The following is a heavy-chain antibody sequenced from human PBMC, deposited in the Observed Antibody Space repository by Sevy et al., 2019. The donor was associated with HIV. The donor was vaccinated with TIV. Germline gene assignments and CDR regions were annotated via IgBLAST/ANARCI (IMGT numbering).Heavy chain of an antibody. V-gene: IGHV3-30*02. CDR1: GFRFSDYG. CDR3: AKDHYDYRTGYYGYYGMDV. Sequence: GGSLRLSCAASGFRFSDYGMHWVRQAPGKGLEWVSLIRFDGSMKYIADSVKGRFTISRDKVKGTLYLQMNSLRPEDRSVYYCAKDHYDYRTGYYGYYGMDVWGQGTTVTVSS. J-gene: IGHJ6*02. CDR2: IRFDGSMK. D-gene: IGHD3-3*01.